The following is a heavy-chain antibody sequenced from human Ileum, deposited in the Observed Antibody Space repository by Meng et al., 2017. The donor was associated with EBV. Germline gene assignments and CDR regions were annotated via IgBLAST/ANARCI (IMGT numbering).Heavy chain of an antibody. J-gene: IGHJ4*02. V-gene: IGHV4-59*08. CDR2: IYYSGST. D-gene: IGHD2-15*01. Sequence: GRLRGSGPGRVKPSETLSLTCTVSGGSISSYYWSWIRQPPGKGLEWIGYIYYSGSTNYNPSLKSRVTISVDTSKNQFSLNLSSVTAADTAVYYCARGGWSLDYWGQGTLVTVSS. CDR3: ARGGWSLDY. CDR1: GGSISSYY.